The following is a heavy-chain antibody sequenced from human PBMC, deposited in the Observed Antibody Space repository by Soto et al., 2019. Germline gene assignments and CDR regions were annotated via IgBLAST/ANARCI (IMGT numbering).Heavy chain of an antibody. V-gene: IGHV1-18*01. CDR2: ISAYNGNT. J-gene: IGHJ6*02. CDR3: ARDSPPSSSGWYYYYGMDV. D-gene: IGHD6-19*01. Sequence: ASVKVSCKASGYTFTSYGISWVRQAPGQGLEWMGWISAYNGNTNYAQKLQGRVTMTTDTSTSTAYMELRSLRSDDTAVYYCARDSPPSSSGWYYYYGMDVWGQGTTATVSS. CDR1: GYTFTSYG.